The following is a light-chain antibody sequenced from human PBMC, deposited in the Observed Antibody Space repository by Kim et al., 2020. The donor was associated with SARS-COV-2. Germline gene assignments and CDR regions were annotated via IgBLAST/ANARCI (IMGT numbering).Light chain of an antibody. CDR3: QQYDTSPYT. CDR2: LAS. V-gene: IGKV3-20*01. CDR1: QSVSSNY. Sequence: APGESATLPCRASQSVSSNYLAWSHQRPGQAPRLLIYLASTRATGAPDRFSGSGSGTDFTLTIRRLEPEDSGVFYCQQYDTSPYTFGQGTKVDIK. J-gene: IGKJ2*01.